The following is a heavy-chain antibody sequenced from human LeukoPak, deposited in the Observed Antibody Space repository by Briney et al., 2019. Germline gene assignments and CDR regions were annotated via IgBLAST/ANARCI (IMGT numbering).Heavy chain of an antibody. D-gene: IGHD4-17*01. Sequence: PGGSLRLSRAASGFTFSSYAMSWVRQAPGKGLEWVSAISGSGGSTHYADSVKGRFTISRDNSKNTLYLQMNSLRADDTAVYYCAKGRAKATVTTGDHWGQGTLATVSS. CDR2: ISGSGGST. J-gene: IGHJ4*02. V-gene: IGHV3-23*01. CDR1: GFTFSSYA. CDR3: AKGRAKATVTTGDH.